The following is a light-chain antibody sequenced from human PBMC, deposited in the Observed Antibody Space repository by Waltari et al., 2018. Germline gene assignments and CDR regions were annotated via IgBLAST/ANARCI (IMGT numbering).Light chain of an antibody. J-gene: IGKJ2*01. CDR3: QQYTNWPQT. CDR1: ESVGSD. Sequence: VSPGERATLSCRASESVGSDVAWYQQKPGQAPKFLIYRASARATGIPARFSGSGSGTEFTLTISSLQSEDFAVYYCQQYTNWPQTFGQGTKLE. V-gene: IGKV3-15*01. CDR2: RAS.